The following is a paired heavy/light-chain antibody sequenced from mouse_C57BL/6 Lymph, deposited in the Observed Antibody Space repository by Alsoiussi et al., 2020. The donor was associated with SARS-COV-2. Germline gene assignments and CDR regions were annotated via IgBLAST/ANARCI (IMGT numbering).Heavy chain of an antibody. CDR2: IHPNSGST. Sequence: QVQLQQPGAELVKPGASVKLSCKASGYTFTSYWMHWVKQRPGQGLEWIGMIHPNSGSTNYNEKFKSKATLTVDKSSSTAYMQLSSLTSEDSAVYYCARLTTVVATDYWGQGTTLTVSS. V-gene: IGHV1-64*01. J-gene: IGHJ2*01. CDR3: ARLTTVVATDY. D-gene: IGHD1-1*01. CDR1: GYTFTSYW.
Light chain of an antibody. CDR2: STS. Sequence: QIVLTQSPAIMSASPGEKVTITCSASSSVSYMHWFQQKPGTSPKLWIYSTSNLASGVPARFSGSGSGTSYSLTISRMEAKDAATYYCQQRSSYPYTFGGGTKLEIK. V-gene: IGKV4-57*01. J-gene: IGKJ2*01. CDR1: SSVSY. CDR3: QQRSSYPYT.